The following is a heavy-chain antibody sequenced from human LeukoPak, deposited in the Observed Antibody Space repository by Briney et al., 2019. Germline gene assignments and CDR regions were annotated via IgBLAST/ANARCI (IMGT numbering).Heavy chain of an antibody. CDR1: GFTFSSHW. J-gene: IGHJ3*02. V-gene: IGHV3-74*01. CDR3: ARDSPMHAFDI. CDR2: IKSDGSNT. Sequence: PGGSLRLSCAASGFTFSSHWMHWVRQAPGKGLVWVSLIKSDGSNTAYADSVKGRFTISRDNAKNTLYLQMNSLRAEDTAVYYCARDSPMHAFDIWGQGTMVTVSS.